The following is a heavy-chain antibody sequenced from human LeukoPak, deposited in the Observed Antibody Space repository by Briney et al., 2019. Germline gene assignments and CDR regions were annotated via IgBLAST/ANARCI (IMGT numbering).Heavy chain of an antibody. CDR2: INPSGGST. CDR3: ATGRVEMATIEY. Sequence: GASVKVSCKASGYTFTNYYMHWVRQAPGQGLEWMGIINPSGGSTSHTQKFQGRVTMTEDTSTDTAYMELSSLRSEDTAVYYCATGRVEMATIEYWGQGTLVTVSS. D-gene: IGHD5-24*01. CDR1: GYTFTNYY. V-gene: IGHV1-46*01. J-gene: IGHJ4*02.